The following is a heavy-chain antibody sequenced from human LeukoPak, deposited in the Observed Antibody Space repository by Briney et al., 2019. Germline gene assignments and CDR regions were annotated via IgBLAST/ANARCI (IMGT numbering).Heavy chain of an antibody. CDR3: ARVIGSYGDSAY. D-gene: IGHD4-17*01. J-gene: IGHJ4*02. Sequence: GGSLRLSCAASGFTFSSFSMNWVRQAPGKGLEWISYISSSSSTYYADSVKGRFTISRDNAKNSLYLQMNSQRAEDTAVYYCARVIGSYGDSAYWGQGTLVTVSS. CDR2: ISSSSST. CDR1: GFTFSSFS. V-gene: IGHV3-48*04.